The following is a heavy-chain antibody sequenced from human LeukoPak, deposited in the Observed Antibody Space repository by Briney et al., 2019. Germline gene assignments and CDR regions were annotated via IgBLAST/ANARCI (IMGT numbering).Heavy chain of an antibody. CDR1: GGSISSSSYY. J-gene: IGHJ4*02. CDR2: IYYSGST. CDR3: ARSTDQWLATY. Sequence: SETLSLTRTVSGGSISSSSYYWGWIRQPPGKGLGWIGSIYYSGSTYHNPSLKSRVTISVDTSKNQFSLKLSSVTAADTAVYYCARSTDQWLATYWGQGTLVTVSS. V-gene: IGHV4-39*01. D-gene: IGHD6-19*01.